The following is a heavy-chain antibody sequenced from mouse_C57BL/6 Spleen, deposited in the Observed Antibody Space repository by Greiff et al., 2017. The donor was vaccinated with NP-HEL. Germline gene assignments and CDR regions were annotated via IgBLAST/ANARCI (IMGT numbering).Heavy chain of an antibody. J-gene: IGHJ3*01. D-gene: IGHD2-4*01. Sequence: VQLQQSGPGLVQPSQSLSITCTASGFSLTSYGVHWVRQSPGKGLEWLGVIWGGGSTDYNAAFISRLSISKDNSKSQVYFKMSSLQADDTAIYYCARRDYDYGAYWGQGTLVTVSA. CDR2: IWGGGST. V-gene: IGHV2-2*01. CDR3: ARRDYDYGAY. CDR1: GFSLTSYG.